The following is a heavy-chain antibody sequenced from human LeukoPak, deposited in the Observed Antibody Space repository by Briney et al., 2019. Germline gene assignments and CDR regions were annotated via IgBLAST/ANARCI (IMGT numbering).Heavy chain of an antibody. D-gene: IGHD3-3*01. Sequence: SETLSLTCAVYGGSFSGYYWSWIRQPPGKGLEWIGEINHSGSTNYNPSLKSRVTISVDTSKNQFSLKLGTVTAADTAVYYCARDEWLSPFDYWGQGTLVTVSS. V-gene: IGHV4-34*01. CDR2: INHSGST. CDR1: GGSFSGYY. J-gene: IGHJ4*02. CDR3: ARDEWLSPFDY.